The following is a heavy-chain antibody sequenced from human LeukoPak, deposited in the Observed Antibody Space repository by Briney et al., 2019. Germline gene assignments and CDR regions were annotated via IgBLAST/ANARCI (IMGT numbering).Heavy chain of an antibody. D-gene: IGHD3-22*01. CDR3: AKPMDSSGYGHFDY. J-gene: IGHJ4*02. CDR2: ISHDGSKQ. V-gene: IGHV3-30*18. Sequence: GGSLRLSCAASGFTFSRFGIHSVRQAPGKGLEWVALISHDGSKQYYGASVKGRFTISRDNSKNTLYLQMDSLRVEDTAVYYCAKPMDSSGYGHFDYWGQGTLVTVSS. CDR1: GFTFSRFG.